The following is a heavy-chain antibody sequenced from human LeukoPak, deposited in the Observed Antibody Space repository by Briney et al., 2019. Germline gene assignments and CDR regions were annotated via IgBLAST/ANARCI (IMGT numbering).Heavy chain of an antibody. D-gene: IGHD3-10*01. Sequence: PGGSLRLSCAASGITFSRSWMSWVRQAPGKGLEWVAFIKEDGSEKYYVDSVKGRFTISRDNAENSLYLQMNSLRAEDTAVYYCARGVRAMVRGVEDWSYSYGMDVWGQGTTVTVSS. J-gene: IGHJ6*02. CDR2: IKEDGSEK. V-gene: IGHV3-7*02. CDR3: ARGVRAMVRGVEDWSYSYGMDV. CDR1: GITFSRSW.